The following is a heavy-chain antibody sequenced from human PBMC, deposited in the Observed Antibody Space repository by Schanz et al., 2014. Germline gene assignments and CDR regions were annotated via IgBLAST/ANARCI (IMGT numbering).Heavy chain of an antibody. CDR3: ANNWNLDY. CDR1: GSTFSSYA. V-gene: IGHV3-23*01. CDR2: ISGRDGST. Sequence: EVQLLESGGGLVQPGGSLRLSGAASGSTFSSYAMTWVRQAPGMGLEWVPAISGRDGSTYYADSVRGRFTISRDNSKNTLYLQMNSLRAEDTAVYYCANNWNLDYWGQGTLVTVSS. J-gene: IGHJ4*02. D-gene: IGHD1-20*01.